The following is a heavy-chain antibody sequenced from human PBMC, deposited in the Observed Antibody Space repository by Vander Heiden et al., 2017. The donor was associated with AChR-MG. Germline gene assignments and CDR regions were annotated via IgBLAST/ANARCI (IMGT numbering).Heavy chain of an antibody. J-gene: IGHJ4*02. CDR2: IYYSGST. D-gene: IGHD4-17*01. CDR1: GGSTSSGGYH. V-gene: IGHV4-31*02. CDR3: ASYYGDDGGGYYFDY. Sequence: QVQLQESGPGLVKPSQTLSLTCTVSGGSTSSGGYHWSLIRPHPGKGLEWIGYIYYSGSTYYNPSLKSRVTISVDTSKNRVSLKLGSVTAADTAGYYCASYYGDDGGGYYFDYWGQGTLVTVSS.